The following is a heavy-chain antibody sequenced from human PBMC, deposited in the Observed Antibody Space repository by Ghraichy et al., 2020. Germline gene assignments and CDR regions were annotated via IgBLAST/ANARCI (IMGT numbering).Heavy chain of an antibody. CDR2: ISGSGGST. V-gene: IGHV3-23*01. J-gene: IGHJ6*02. D-gene: IGHD1-14*01. CDR1: GFTFSSYA. Sequence: GESLNISCAASGFTFSSYAMSWVRQAPGKGLEWVSAISGSGGSTYYADSVKGRFTISRDNSKNTLYLQMNSLRAEDTAVYYCAKGGTFSGTSALDYYYGMDVWGQGTTVTVSS. CDR3: AKGGTFSGTSALDYYYGMDV.